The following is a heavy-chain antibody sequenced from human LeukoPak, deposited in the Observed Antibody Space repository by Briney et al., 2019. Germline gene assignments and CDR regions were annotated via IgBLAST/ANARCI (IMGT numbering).Heavy chain of an antibody. V-gene: IGHV1-2*02. D-gene: IGHD2-2*01. CDR1: GYTFTGYF. J-gene: IGHJ5*02. CDR2: INPNSGGT. Sequence: ASVKVSCKASGYTFTGYFMHWVRQAPGQGLEWMGWINPNSGGTNYAQKFQGRVTMTRDTSISTAYMELSRLRSDDTAVYYCARTYCSSTSCANWFDPWGQRTLVTVSS. CDR3: ARTYCSSTSCANWFDP.